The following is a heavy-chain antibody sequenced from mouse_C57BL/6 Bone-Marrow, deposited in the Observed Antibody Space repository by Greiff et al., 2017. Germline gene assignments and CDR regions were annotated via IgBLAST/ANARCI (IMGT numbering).Heavy chain of an antibody. Sequence: QVQLKESGPELARPWASVKISCQAFYTFSRRVHFAIRDTNYWMQWVKQRPGQGLEWIGAIYPGNGDTSYNQKFKGKATLTADKSSSTAYMHLSSLTSEDSAVYDCAFYYGSSYRYCDVWGTGTTVTVSS. CDR1: YTFSRRVH. V-gene: IGHV1-87*01. CDR2: GQGLEWIG. D-gene: IGHD1-1*01. CDR3: SEDSAVYDCAFYYGSSYRYCDV. J-gene: IGHJ1*03.